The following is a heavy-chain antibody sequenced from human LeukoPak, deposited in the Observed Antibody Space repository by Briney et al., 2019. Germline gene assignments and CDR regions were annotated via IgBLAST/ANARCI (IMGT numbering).Heavy chain of an antibody. Sequence: PWETLSLTCTVSGGSISSYYWSWIRQPPGKGLEWIGHIYYSGNTNYNPSLKSRVTISIDTSKIQFSLKLSSVTAADTAVYYCARGYSSSWYVYWGPGTLVTVSS. CDR2: IYYSGNT. CDR3: ARGYSSSWYVY. J-gene: IGHJ4*02. V-gene: IGHV4-59*01. CDR1: GGSISSYY. D-gene: IGHD6-13*01.